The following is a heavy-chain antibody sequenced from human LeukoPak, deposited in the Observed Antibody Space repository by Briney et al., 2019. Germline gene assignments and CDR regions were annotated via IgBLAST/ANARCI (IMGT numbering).Heavy chain of an antibody. CDR1: GGSISSYF. CDR2: IYSSGGT. J-gene: IGHJ6*03. V-gene: IGHV4-4*07. Sequence: PSETLSLTCTVSGGSISSYFWSWIRQPAGKGLEWTGRIYSSGGTNYNPSLKSRVTMSVDTSKNQFSLRLSSVTAADTAVYYCARDRMANYMDAWGKGTTVTVSS. D-gene: IGHD5-24*01. CDR3: ARDRMANYMDA.